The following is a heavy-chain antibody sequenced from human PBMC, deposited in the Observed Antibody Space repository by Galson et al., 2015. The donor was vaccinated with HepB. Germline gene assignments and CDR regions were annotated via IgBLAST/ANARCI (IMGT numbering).Heavy chain of an antibody. V-gene: IGHV3-30*04. J-gene: IGHJ4*02. D-gene: IGHD2-15*01. CDR1: GFTFSSYA. CDR2: VSYDGSNK. Sequence: SLRLSCAASGFTFSSYAMHWVRQAPGKGLEWVAVVSYDGSNKYYADSVKGRFTISRDNSKNTLYLQMNSLRAEDTAVYYCARGRGFELLRGALRGLVGFDYWGQGTLVTVSS. CDR3: ARGRGFELLRGALRGLVGFDY.